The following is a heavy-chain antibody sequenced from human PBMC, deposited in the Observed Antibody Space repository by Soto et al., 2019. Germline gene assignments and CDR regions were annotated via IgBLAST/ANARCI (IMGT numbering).Heavy chain of an antibody. Sequence: PGGSLRLSCAASGFTFSSYWMSWVRQAPGKGLEWVANIKQDGSEKYYVDSVKGRFTISRDNAKNSLYLQMNSLRAEDTAVYYCASKLGGGNCSSTSCLHRGYYSYMGGWGKGTTVT. CDR1: GFTFSSYW. CDR3: ASKLGGGNCSSTSCLHRGYYSYMGG. V-gene: IGHV3-7*01. CDR2: IKQDGSEK. D-gene: IGHD2-2*01. J-gene: IGHJ6*03.